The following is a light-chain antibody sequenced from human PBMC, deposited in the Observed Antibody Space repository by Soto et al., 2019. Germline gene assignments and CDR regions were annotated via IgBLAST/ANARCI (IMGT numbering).Light chain of an antibody. Sequence: VLTQLPSASGTPGQRVTISCSGSSSNIGSNTVNWYQQLPGTAPKLLIYSNNQRPSGVPDRFSGSKSGTSASLAISGLQSGDEADYYCAAWDDSLNGGVFGTGTKVNVL. CDR2: SNN. CDR3: AAWDDSLNGGV. J-gene: IGLJ1*01. CDR1: SSNIGSNT. V-gene: IGLV1-44*01.